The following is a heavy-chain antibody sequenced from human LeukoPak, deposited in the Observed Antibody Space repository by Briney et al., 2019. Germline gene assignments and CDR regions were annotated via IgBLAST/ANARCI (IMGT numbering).Heavy chain of an antibody. CDR1: GFRFSSYD. J-gene: IGHJ4*02. CDR3: TRDMIRGVPDYIDY. V-gene: IGHV3-30-3*01. CDR2: ISAEGDIQ. Sequence: GRSQRLSCAATGFRFSSYDMHWVRQAPGKGLEWVAAISAEGDIQIYLDSVMGRFTISRDNSKSTLYLQMNSLGIEDTGFYYCTRDMIRGVPDYIDYWGQGTLVTVSS. D-gene: IGHD3-10*01.